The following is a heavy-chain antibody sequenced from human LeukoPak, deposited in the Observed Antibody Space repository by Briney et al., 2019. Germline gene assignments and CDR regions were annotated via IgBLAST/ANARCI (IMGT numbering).Heavy chain of an antibody. J-gene: IGHJ5*02. D-gene: IGHD6-13*01. V-gene: IGHV1-2*04. CDR3: AREDGIAAAGAPHYNWFDP. CDR2: INPNSGGT. Sequence: ASVKVSCKASGYTFTGYYMHWVRQAPGQGLEWMGWINPNSGGTNYVQKFQGWVTMTRDTSISTAYMELSRLRSDDTAVYYCAREDGIAAAGAPHYNWFDPWGQGTLVTVSS. CDR1: GYTFTGYY.